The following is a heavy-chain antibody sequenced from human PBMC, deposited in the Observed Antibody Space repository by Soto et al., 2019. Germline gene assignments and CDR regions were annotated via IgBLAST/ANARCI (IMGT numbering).Heavy chain of an antibody. CDR3: ARERNRSYSSSWGLDY. J-gene: IGHJ4*02. Sequence: QVQLVESGGGVVQPGRSLRLSCAASGFTFSSYGMHWVRQAPGKGLEWVAVIWYDGSNKYYADSVKGRFTISRDNSKNTLYRQMNSLRAEDTAVYYCARERNRSYSSSWGLDYWGQGTLVTVSS. CDR2: IWYDGSNK. D-gene: IGHD6-13*01. V-gene: IGHV3-33*01. CDR1: GFTFSSYG.